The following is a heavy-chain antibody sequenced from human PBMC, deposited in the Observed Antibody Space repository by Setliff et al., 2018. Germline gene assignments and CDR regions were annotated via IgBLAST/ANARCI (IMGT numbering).Heavy chain of an antibody. CDR3: AKASVWVVDANCGSFDV. CDR2: IVPIYGPA. V-gene: IGHV1-69*05. D-gene: IGHD2-15*01. J-gene: IGHJ3*01. CDR1: GGSFRNSG. Sequence: ASVKVSCKASGGSFRNSGSGWVRQAPGQGLEWIGGIVPIYGPAKYAQKFQGRVEITTDESTNTAYMELSSLTSDDTATYYCAKASVWVVDANCGSFDVWGQGTMVTVSS.